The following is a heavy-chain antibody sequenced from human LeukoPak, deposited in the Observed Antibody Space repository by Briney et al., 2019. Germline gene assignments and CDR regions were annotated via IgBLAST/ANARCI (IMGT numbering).Heavy chain of an antibody. V-gene: IGHV3-30-3*01. CDR3: AKDVDTVMDWANDAFVV. D-gene: IGHD5-18*01. J-gene: IGHJ3*01. CDR1: QFIFNNYA. CDR2: ISYDGVDK. Sequence: GRSLRLSCAASQFIFNNYAMSWVRQAPGKGLEWVASISYDGVDKYYADSLKGRFTMSRDNSKNSVYLQMDSLRVEDTAMYYCAKDVDTVMDWANDAFVVWGQGTMVIVSS.